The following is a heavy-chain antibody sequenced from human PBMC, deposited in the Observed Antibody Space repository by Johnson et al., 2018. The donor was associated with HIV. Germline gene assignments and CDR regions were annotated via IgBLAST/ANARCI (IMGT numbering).Heavy chain of an antibody. V-gene: IGHV3-15*01. Sequence: EVQLVESGGGVVQPGRSLRLSCAASGFTFSDVWMTWVRQAPGRGLEWVGRIKRQIDGGTTDYATPVKGRFTFSRDDSKNTLYLHMNSLKTEDTGVYYCTTGECGGGSCHAFDFWGQGTMVTVSS. D-gene: IGHD2-15*01. CDR2: IKRQIDGGTT. J-gene: IGHJ3*01. CDR1: GFTFSDVW. CDR3: TTGECGGGSCHAFDF.